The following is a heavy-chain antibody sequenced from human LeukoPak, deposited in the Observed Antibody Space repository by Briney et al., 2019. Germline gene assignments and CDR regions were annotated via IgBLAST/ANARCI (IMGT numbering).Heavy chain of an antibody. CDR1: GGSISSYY. V-gene: IGHV4-59*01. CDR2: IYYSGST. D-gene: IGHD1-26*01. Sequence: KSSETLSLTCTVSGGSISSYYWSWIRQPPGKGPEWIGYIYYSGSTNYNPSLKSRVTISVDTSKNQFSLKLSSVTAADTAVYYCASGMGATRPFDYWGQGTLVTVSS. J-gene: IGHJ4*02. CDR3: ASGMGATRPFDY.